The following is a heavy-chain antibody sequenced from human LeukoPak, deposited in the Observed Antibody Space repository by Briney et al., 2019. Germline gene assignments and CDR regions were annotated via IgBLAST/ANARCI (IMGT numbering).Heavy chain of an antibody. Sequence: PGGSLRLSCAASGFTFSSYAMHWVRQAPGKGLEWVAVISYDGSNKYYADSVKGRFTISRDNSKNTLYLQMNSLRAEDTAVYYCARSRPYFTMIVFWLDYWGQGTLVTVSS. D-gene: IGHD3-22*01. CDR1: GFTFSSYA. CDR2: ISYDGSNK. J-gene: IGHJ4*02. CDR3: ARSRPYFTMIVFWLDY. V-gene: IGHV3-30*04.